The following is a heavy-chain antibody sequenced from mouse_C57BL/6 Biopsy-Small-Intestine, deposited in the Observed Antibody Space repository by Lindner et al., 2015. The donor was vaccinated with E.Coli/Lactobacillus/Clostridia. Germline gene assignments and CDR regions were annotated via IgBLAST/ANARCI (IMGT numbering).Heavy chain of an antibody. V-gene: IGHV1-63*01. CDR1: GYTFTNYW. J-gene: IGHJ1*03. Sequence: VQLQESGAELVRPGTSVKMSCKASGYTFTNYWIGWAKQRPGHGLEWIGDIYPGGGYTNYNEKFKGKATLTADKSSSTAYMQFSSLTSEDFAIYYCARGYYEYFDVWGTGTTVTVSS. CDR3: ARGYYEYFDV. D-gene: IGHD2-3*01. CDR2: IYPGGGYT.